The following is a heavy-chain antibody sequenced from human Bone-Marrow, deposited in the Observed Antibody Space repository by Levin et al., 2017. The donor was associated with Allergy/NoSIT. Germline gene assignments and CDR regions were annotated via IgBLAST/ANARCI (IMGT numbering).Heavy chain of an antibody. V-gene: IGHV4-59*08. J-gene: IGHJ2*01. D-gene: IGHD3-3*01. CDR3: ARHPTITTFELIVKGQWYFDL. CDR1: GASISSYY. Sequence: SETLSLTCNVSGASISSYYWTWTWIRQPPGKGLEWIGNIYYSGSTRYNPSLKSRVTISVDTSKNQFSLKMTSVTAADTAAYYCARHPTITTFELIVKGQWYFDLWGRGTQVTVSS. CDR2: IYYSGST.